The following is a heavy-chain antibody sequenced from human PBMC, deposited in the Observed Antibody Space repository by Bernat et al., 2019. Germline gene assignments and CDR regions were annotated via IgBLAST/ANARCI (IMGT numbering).Heavy chain of an antibody. CDR3: ARHGGVGGDYAWASVYYYYMDV. J-gene: IGHJ6*03. Sequence: QVQLQESGPGLVKPSETLSLTCTVSGGSISSYYWSWIRQPPGKGLEWIGYIYYSGSTNYNPSLKSRVTISVDTSKNQFSLKLSSVTAADTAVYYCARHGGVGGDYAWASVYYYYMDVWGKGTTVTVSS. D-gene: IGHD4-17*01. CDR1: GGSISSYY. V-gene: IGHV4-59*08. CDR2: IYYSGST.